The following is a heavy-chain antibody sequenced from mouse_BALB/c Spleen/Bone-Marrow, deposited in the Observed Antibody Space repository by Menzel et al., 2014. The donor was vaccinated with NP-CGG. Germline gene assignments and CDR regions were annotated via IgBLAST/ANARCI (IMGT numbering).Heavy chain of an antibody. D-gene: IGHD2-1*01. J-gene: IGHJ3*01. CDR2: IRNKANGYTT. Sequence: EVKLVESGGGLVQPGGSLRLSCATSGFTFTDYYMSWVRQPPGKALEWLGFIRNKANGYTTEYSVSVKGRFTISRDNSQSFLNLQMITLSSEDSDAYAFERGAYGNYCAWFAYWGQGTLVTVSA. CDR3: ERGAYGNYCAWFAY. V-gene: IGHV7-3*02. CDR1: GFTFTDYY.